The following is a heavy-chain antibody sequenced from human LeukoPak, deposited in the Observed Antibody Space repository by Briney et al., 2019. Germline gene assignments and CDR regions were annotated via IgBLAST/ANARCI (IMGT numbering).Heavy chain of an antibody. V-gene: IGHV4-31*03. CDR1: GGSISSGGYY. Sequence: SETLSLTCTVSGGSISSGGYYWSWIRQHPGKGLEWIGYIYYSGSTYYNPSLKSRVTISVDTSKNQFSLKLSSVTAADTAVYYCARDGPIWGFSITPSGRAFDIWGQGTMVTVSS. J-gene: IGHJ3*02. CDR2: IYYSGST. D-gene: IGHD3-10*01. CDR3: ARDGPIWGFSITPSGRAFDI.